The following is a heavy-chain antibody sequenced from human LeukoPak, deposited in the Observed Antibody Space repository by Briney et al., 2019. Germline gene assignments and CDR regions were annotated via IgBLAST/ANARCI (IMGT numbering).Heavy chain of an antibody. Sequence: GGSLRLSCAASGFAFSSYTMNWVRHAPGKGLEWVSSITSTSTYIFYADSVKGRFTISRDNAKNSLYLQMNSLRAEDTAVYYCARRYCSGGSCYSSYWGQGTLVTVSS. CDR1: GFAFSSYT. J-gene: IGHJ4*02. D-gene: IGHD2-15*01. CDR3: ARRYCSGGSCYSSY. CDR2: ITSTSTYI. V-gene: IGHV3-21*01.